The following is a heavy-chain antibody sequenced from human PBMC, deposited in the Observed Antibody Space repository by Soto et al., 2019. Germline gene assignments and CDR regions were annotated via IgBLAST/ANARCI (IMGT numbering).Heavy chain of an antibody. CDR2: IYWDDDK. CDR3: AHRYCSGGSCSNSVDNWFDP. D-gene: IGHD2-15*01. CDR1: GFSLSTSGVG. J-gene: IGHJ5*02. Sequence: SGPTLVNPTQTLTLTCTFSGFSLSTSGVGVGWIRQPPGKALEWLALIYWDDDKRYSPSLKSRLTITKDTSKNQVVLTMTNMDPVDTATYYCAHRYCSGGSCSNSVDNWFDPWGQGTLVTVSS. V-gene: IGHV2-5*02.